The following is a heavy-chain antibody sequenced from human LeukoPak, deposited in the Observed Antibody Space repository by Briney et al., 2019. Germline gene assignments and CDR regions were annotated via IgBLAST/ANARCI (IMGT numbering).Heavy chain of an antibody. V-gene: IGHV1-2*02. Sequence: ASVKVSCKASGYTFTGYYMHWVRQAPGQGLEWMGWINPNGGGTNYAQKFQGRVTMTRDTSISTAYMELSRLRSDDTAVYYCARPFYDFWSGYYPWFDPWGQGTLVTVSS. CDR2: INPNGGGT. CDR3: ARPFYDFWSGYYPWFDP. D-gene: IGHD3-3*01. J-gene: IGHJ5*02. CDR1: GYTFTGYY.